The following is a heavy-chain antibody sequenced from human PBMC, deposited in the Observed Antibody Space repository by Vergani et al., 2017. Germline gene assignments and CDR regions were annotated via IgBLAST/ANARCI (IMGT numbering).Heavy chain of an antibody. CDR1: GGSFSGYY. CDR2: INHSGST. Sequence: QVQLQQWGAGLLKPSETLSLTCAVYGGSFSGYYWSWIRKPPGKGLEWIGEINHSGSTNYNPSLKSRVTISVDTSKNQFSLKLSSVTAADTAVYYCARGKAAAGRSYNWFDPWGQGTLVTVSS. D-gene: IGHD6-13*01. CDR3: ARGKAAAGRSYNWFDP. V-gene: IGHV4-34*01. J-gene: IGHJ5*02.